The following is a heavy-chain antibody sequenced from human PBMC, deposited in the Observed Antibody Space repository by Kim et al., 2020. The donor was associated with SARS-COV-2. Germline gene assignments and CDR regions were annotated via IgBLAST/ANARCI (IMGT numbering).Heavy chain of an antibody. D-gene: IGHD1-26*01. Sequence: ASVKVSCKASGYTFTSYAMHWVRQAPGQRLEWMGWINAGNGNTKYSQKFQGRVTITRDTSASTVYMELSSLRSEDTAVYYCARVRGSGSYSYFDYWGQGTLATVSS. CDR2: INAGNGNT. V-gene: IGHV1-3*01. CDR3: ARVRGSGSYSYFDY. CDR1: GYTFTSYA. J-gene: IGHJ4*02.